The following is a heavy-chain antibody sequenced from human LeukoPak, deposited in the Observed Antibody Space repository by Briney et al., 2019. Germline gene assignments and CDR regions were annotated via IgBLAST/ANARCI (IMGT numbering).Heavy chain of an antibody. CDR3: ARLKPNFLGTFDS. J-gene: IGHJ4*02. CDR1: GVSIIDHD. Sequence: PSETLSLTCTVSGVSIIDHDWSWIRQPPGGGLEWIGNIYASGSTYFNPSLRSRVAISVDTSKNQLSLNLTSVTAADTAMFYCARLKPNFLGTFDSWGQGALVTVSS. V-gene: IGHV4-4*09. D-gene: IGHD7-27*01. CDR2: IYASGST.